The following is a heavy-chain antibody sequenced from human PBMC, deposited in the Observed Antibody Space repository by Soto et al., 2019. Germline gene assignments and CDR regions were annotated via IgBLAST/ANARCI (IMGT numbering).Heavy chain of an antibody. V-gene: IGHV4-31*03. CDR3: AREGNSSSWGLYYYYYYMDV. Sequence: SETLSLTCTVSGGSISSGGYYWSWIRQHPGKGLEWIGYIYYSGSTYYNPSLKSRVTISVDTSKNQFSLKLSSVTAADTAVYYCAREGNSSSWGLYYYYYYMDVWGKGTTVTVSS. CDR1: GGSISSGGYY. D-gene: IGHD6-13*01. J-gene: IGHJ6*03. CDR2: IYYSGST.